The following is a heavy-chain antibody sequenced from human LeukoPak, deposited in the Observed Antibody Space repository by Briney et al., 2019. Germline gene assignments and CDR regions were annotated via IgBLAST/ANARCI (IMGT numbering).Heavy chain of an antibody. CDR1: GFSVSSNY. D-gene: IGHD2-21*01. Sequence: PGGSLRLSCAASGFSVSSNYMSWVRQAPGKGLEWVSVIYSGGSTYYADSVKGRFTISRDNSKNTLHLQMNSLRAEDTAVYYCARVRLGAATQYFDYWGQGTQVTVSS. J-gene: IGHJ4*02. CDR2: IYSGGST. V-gene: IGHV3-53*01. CDR3: ARVRLGAATQYFDY.